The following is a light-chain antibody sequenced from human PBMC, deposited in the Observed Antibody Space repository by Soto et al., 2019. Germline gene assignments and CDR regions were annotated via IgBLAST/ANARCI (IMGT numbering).Light chain of an antibody. CDR1: QSVYTNY. V-gene: IGKV3-20*01. Sequence: EIVLTQSPGTLSLSPGERATLSCRASQSVYTNYLAWYQQISGQAPRLLIYGASRRATVIPDRFSGSGSGSDFALTITRLEPQDFAVYDCQPYGSSRPVYTFGQGTKLESK. CDR3: QPYGSSRPVYT. CDR2: GAS. J-gene: IGKJ2*01.